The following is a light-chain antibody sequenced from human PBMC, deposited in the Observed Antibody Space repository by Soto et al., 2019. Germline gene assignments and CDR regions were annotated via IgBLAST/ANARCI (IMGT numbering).Light chain of an antibody. CDR1: QSVSGNH. CDR3: QQYGSSPPIT. J-gene: IGKJ5*01. V-gene: IGKV3-20*01. CDR2: GAS. Sequence: EILLTPSPSTLSLVPGERAPLSCRARQSVSGNHLAWYQQQPGQAPRLLIYGASNRATGIPDRFSGSGSGTDFTLTISRLEPEDFAVYYCQQYGSSPPITFGQGTRLEIK.